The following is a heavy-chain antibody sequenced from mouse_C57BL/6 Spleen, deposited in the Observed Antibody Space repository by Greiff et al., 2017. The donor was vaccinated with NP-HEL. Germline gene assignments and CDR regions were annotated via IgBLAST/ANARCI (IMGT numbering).Heavy chain of an antibody. CDR3: ARGDYYGSRAWFAY. V-gene: IGHV1-15*01. CDR1: GYTFTDYE. Sequence: QVQLKESGAELVRPGASVTLSCKASGYTFTDYEMHWVKQTPVHGLEWIGAIDPETGGTAYNQKFKGKAILTADKSSSTAYMELRSLTSEDSAVYYCARGDYYGSRAWFAYWGQGTLVTVSA. CDR2: IDPETGGT. J-gene: IGHJ3*01. D-gene: IGHD1-1*01.